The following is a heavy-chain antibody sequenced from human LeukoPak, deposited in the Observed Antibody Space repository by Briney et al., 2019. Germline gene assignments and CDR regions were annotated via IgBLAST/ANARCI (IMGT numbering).Heavy chain of an antibody. J-gene: IGHJ5*02. CDR2: INPNSGGS. CDR1: GYTFTGYY. Sequence: ASVKVSCKASGYTFTGYYMHWVRQAPGQGLEWMGWINPNSGGSNYAQKFQGRVTMTRDTSISTAYMELSRLRSDDTAVYYCARDTAMVTYWFDPWGQGTLVTVSS. CDR3: ARDTAMVTYWFDP. V-gene: IGHV1-2*02. D-gene: IGHD5-18*01.